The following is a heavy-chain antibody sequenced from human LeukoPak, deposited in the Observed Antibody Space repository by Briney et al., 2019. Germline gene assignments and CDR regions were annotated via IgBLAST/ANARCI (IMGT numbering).Heavy chain of an antibody. CDR2: IYYSGST. J-gene: IGHJ4*02. Sequence: SETLSLTCTVSGGXISSYYCSWIRQTPGKGLEWIGYIYYSGSTNYNPSLKSRVNISVDTSKNQFSLKLGSVTAADTALYYCASLYCSSTSCYLFHWGQGTLVTVSS. CDR1: GGXISSYY. CDR3: ASLYCSSTSCYLFH. D-gene: IGHD2-2*01. V-gene: IGHV4-59*08.